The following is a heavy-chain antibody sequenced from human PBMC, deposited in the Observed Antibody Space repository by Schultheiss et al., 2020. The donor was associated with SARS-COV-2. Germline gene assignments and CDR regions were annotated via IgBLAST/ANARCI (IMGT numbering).Heavy chain of an antibody. D-gene: IGHD1/OR15-1a*01. Sequence: SETLSLTCAVYGGSFSGYYWSWIRQPPGKGLEWIGYIYYSGSTYYNPSLKSRVTISVDTSKNQFSLKLSSVTAADTAVYYCAREGNMYGPDFESWGQGFLVTVSS. CDR3: AREGNMYGPDFES. J-gene: IGHJ4*02. CDR1: GGSFSGYY. V-gene: IGHV4-59*12. CDR2: IYYSGST.